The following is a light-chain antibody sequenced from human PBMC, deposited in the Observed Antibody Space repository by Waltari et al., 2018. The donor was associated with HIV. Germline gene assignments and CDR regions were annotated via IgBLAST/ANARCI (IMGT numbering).Light chain of an antibody. CDR2: DDS. CDR1: NIGMKS. CDR3: QVWDSTSDHCV. J-gene: IGLJ2*01. V-gene: IGLV3-21*02. Sequence: SYVLTQPPSVSVAPGQPARIPCGGANIGMKSAHWYLQKPGQAPVLVVHDDSDRPSGIPERFSGSNSGNTATLTISTVEAGDEADYYCQVWDSTSDHCVFGGGTKLTVL.